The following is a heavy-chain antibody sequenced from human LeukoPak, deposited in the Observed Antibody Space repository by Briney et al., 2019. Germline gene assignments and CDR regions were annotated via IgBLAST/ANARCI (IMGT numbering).Heavy chain of an antibody. CDR1: GFTFSTYW. D-gene: IGHD6-13*01. V-gene: IGHV3-7*01. CDR2: IKQDGSEK. CDR3: ARDSAGNDY. J-gene: IGHJ4*02. Sequence: PGGSLRLSCAASGFTFSTYWMSWVSQAPGKGLEWVANIKQDGSEKYYVDSVKGRFTISRDNAKNSLYLQMNSLRAEDTAMYYCARDSAGNDYWGQGTLVTVSS.